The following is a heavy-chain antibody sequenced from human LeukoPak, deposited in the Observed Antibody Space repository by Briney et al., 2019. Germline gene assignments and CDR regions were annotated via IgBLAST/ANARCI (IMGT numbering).Heavy chain of an antibody. CDR3: AKDYSKRYSSGWYFAFDI. CDR2: ISYDGSNK. J-gene: IGHJ3*02. CDR1: GFTFSNYG. Sequence: GGSLRLSCAASGFTFSNYGMHWVRQAPGKGLEWVAVISYDGSNKYYADSVKGRFTISRDNSKNTLYLQMNSLRAEDAALYYCAKDYSKRYSSGWYFAFDIWGQGTMATVSS. V-gene: IGHV3-30*18. D-gene: IGHD6-19*01.